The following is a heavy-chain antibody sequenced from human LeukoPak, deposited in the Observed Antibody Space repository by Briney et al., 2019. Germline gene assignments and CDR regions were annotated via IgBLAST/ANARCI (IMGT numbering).Heavy chain of an antibody. CDR3: ARVGSGYSYYYYYMDV. D-gene: IGHD3-22*01. CDR2: IYYSGST. CDR1: GGSISSHH. Sequence: PSETLSLTCTVSGGSISSHHWSWIRQPPGEGLEWIGYIYYSGSTNYNPSLKSRVTISVGTSKNQFSLKLSSVTAADTAVYYCARVGSGYSYYYYYMDVWGKGTTVTVSS. J-gene: IGHJ6*03. V-gene: IGHV4-59*11.